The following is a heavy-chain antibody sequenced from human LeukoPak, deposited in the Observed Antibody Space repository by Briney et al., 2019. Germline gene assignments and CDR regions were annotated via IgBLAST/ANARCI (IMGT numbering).Heavy chain of an antibody. CDR1: GGSISNFY. Sequence: PSETLSLTCTVSGGSISNFYWSWIRQPPGKGLEWIGSIYYSGSTYYNPSLKSRVTISVDTSKNQFSLKLSSVTAADTAVYYCARDHSAHWFDPWGQGTLVTVSS. V-gene: IGHV4-59*12. CDR2: IYYSGST. CDR3: ARDHSAHWFDP. J-gene: IGHJ5*02.